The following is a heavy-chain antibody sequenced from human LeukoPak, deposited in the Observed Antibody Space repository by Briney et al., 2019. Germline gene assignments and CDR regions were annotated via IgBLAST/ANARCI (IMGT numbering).Heavy chain of an antibody. CDR2: INPNSGGT. Sequence: EASVKVSCKASGYTFTGYYMHWVRQPPGQELEWMGWINPNSGGTNYAQKFKGRVTMTRDTSISTAYMELSRLRSDDTAVYYCARDPDPLDWGSFRYFDYWGQGTLFTVSS. D-gene: IGHD3/OR15-3a*01. CDR3: ARDPDPLDWGSFRYFDY. J-gene: IGHJ4*02. CDR1: GYTFTGYY. V-gene: IGHV1-2*02.